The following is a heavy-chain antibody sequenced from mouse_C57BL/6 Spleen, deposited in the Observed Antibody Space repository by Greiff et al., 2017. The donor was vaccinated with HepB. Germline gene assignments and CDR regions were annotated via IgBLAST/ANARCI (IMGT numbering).Heavy chain of an antibody. Sequence: QVQLQQSGPGLVQPSQSLSITCTVSGFSLTSYGVHWVRQSPGKGLEWLGVIWSGGSTDYNAAFISRLSISKDNSKIQVFFKMNSLQADDTAIYYCARGPPGFYNKARYAMDYWGQGTSVTVSS. D-gene: IGHD2-1*01. CDR1: GFSLTSYG. V-gene: IGHV2-2*01. CDR2: IWSGGST. CDR3: ARGPPGFYNKARYAMDY. J-gene: IGHJ4*01.